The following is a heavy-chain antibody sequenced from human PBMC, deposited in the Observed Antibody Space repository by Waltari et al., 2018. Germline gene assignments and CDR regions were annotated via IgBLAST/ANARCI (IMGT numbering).Heavy chain of an antibody. J-gene: IGHJ4*02. D-gene: IGHD3-22*01. CDR3: ARVSKSSGYYYVFDY. CDR1: GGTFSSYA. CDR2: IIPIFGTA. V-gene: IGHV1-69*06. Sequence: GGTFSSYAISWVRQAPGQGLEWMGGIIPIFGTANYAQKFQGRVTITADKSTSTAYMELSSLRSEDTAVYYCARVSKSSGYYYVFDYWGQGTLVTVSS.